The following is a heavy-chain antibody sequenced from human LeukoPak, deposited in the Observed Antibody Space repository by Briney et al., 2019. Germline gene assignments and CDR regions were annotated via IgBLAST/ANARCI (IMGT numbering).Heavy chain of an antibody. CDR3: ARVGLDISTHLDY. D-gene: IGHD2-2*01. CDR2: IYYSGST. V-gene: IGHV4-39*07. Sequence: PSETLSLTCTVSGGSISGSSYYWGWIRQPPGKGLEWIGSIYYSGSTYYNPSLKSQVTISLDTSKNQFSLKLSSVTAADTAGYYCARVGLDISTHLDYWGQGTLVTVSS. CDR1: GGSISGSSYY. J-gene: IGHJ4*02.